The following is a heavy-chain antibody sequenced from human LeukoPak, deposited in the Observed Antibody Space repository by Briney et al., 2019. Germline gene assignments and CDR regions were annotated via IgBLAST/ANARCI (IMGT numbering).Heavy chain of an antibody. CDR2: ISGRTGGT. CDR1: GFTFNTNA. CDR3: AKCGNSGCHLIDY. Sequence: GSLRLSCAASGFTFNTNAMSWVRQAPGKGLEWVSAISGRTGGTYYADSVKGRFTISRDNSKSTLYLQMDSLRTEDTAVYYCAKCGNSGCHLIDYWGQGTLVTVSS. J-gene: IGHJ4*02. V-gene: IGHV3-23*01. D-gene: IGHD5-12*01.